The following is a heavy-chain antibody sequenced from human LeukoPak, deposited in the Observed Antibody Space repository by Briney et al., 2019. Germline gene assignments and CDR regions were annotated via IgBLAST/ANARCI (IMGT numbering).Heavy chain of an antibody. V-gene: IGHV1-18*04. CDR1: GYTGTSYG. J-gene: IGHJ4*02. CDR3: ARDLGYCSGGSCYSSGLFDY. D-gene: IGHD2-15*01. Sequence: ASVKLSCKASGYTGTSYGISWVRQAPGQGLEWMGWISAYNGNTNYAQKLQGRVTMTTDTSTSTAYMELRSLRSDDTAVYYCARDLGYCSGGSCYSSGLFDYWGQGTLVTVSS. CDR2: ISAYNGNT.